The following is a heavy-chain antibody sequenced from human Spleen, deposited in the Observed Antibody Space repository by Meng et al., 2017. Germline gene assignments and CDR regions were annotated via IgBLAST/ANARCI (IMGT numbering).Heavy chain of an antibody. CDR3: ARGYSRGKYFQH. D-gene: IGHD6-13*01. CDR1: GGSFSDYY. Sequence: QPWGAGRLQPSETLALPCVVAGGSFSDYYWSWSRQPPGKGLEWIGEINHSGSTNYNPSLKSRVTISVHTSKNQLSLKLSSVTAADTAVYYCARGYSRGKYFQHWGQGTLVTVSS. V-gene: IGHV4-34*01. J-gene: IGHJ1*01. CDR2: INHSGST.